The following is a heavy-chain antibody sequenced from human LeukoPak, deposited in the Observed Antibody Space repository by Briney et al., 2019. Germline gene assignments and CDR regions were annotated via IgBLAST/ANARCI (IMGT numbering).Heavy chain of an antibody. CDR1: GASISDFY. J-gene: IGHJ5*02. D-gene: IGHD3-10*01. CDR3: ARHPQEFRSDWFDP. V-gene: IGHV4-59*08. CDR2: IFHTGST. Sequence: PSETLSLTCTVSGASISDFYWSWIRQSPEKGLEWLGYIFHTGSTNYNPSVKSRVTISMDTSKNQFSLRLNSVTAADTAVYYRARHPQEFRSDWFDPWGQGTLVTVSS.